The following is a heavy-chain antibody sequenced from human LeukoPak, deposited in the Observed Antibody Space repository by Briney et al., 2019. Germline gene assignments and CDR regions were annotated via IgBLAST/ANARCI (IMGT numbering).Heavy chain of an antibody. D-gene: IGHD3-9*01. CDR3: AKDPRNILTGDYDAFDV. CDR2: INPSVGIP. CDR1: GYTFTSYG. Sequence: GASVKVSCKASGYTFTSYGISWVRQAPGQGLEWMGIINPSVGIPIYAQTFQGRLTMTTDTSTSTVYMELSTLRSDDTAVYFCAKDPRNILTGDYDAFDVWGQGTMVTVSS. J-gene: IGHJ3*01. V-gene: IGHV1-46*01.